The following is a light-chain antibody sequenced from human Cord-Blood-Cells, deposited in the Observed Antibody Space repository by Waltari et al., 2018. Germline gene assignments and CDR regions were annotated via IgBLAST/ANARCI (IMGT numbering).Light chain of an antibody. CDR1: SSDVGGYNY. CDR2: EVS. J-gene: IGLJ1*01. V-gene: IGLV2-8*01. CDR3: SSYAGSNNFV. Sequence: QSALTQPPSAAASPGQSVTISGPGTSSDVGGYNYVSWYQQHPGKAPTLLIYEVSKRPSGVPDRFSGSKSGNPASLTVSGLQAEDEADYYCSSYAGSNNFVFGTGTKVTVL.